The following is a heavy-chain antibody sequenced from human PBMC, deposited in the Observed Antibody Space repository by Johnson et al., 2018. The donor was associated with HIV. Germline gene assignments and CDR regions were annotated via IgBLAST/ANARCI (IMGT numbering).Heavy chain of an antibody. CDR2: IRYDGSNK. CDR3: AKGTHYSDSSGYWSNDAFDI. CDR1: GFTFNNYG. D-gene: IGHD3-22*01. J-gene: IGHJ3*02. V-gene: IGHV3-30*02. Sequence: QVQLVESGGGVVRPGGSLRLSCAASGFTFNNYGMHWVRQAPGKGLGWVAFIRYDGSNKYYVDSVKGRFTISRDNSKNTLHLQMNSLRAEDTAVYYCAKGTHYSDSSGYWSNDAFDIWGQGTRVTVSS.